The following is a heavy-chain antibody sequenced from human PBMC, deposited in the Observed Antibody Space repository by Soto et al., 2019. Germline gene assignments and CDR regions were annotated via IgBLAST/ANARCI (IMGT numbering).Heavy chain of an antibody. Sequence: GGSLRLSCAASGFTFSNAWMSWVRQAPGKGLEWVGRIKSKTDGGTTDYAAPVKGRFTISRDDSKNTLYLQMNSLKTEDTAVYYCTTDKSSRWGNIAAADYWGQGTLVTVSS. D-gene: IGHD6-13*01. CDR3: TTDKSSRWGNIAAADY. CDR2: IKSKTDGGTT. J-gene: IGHJ4*02. CDR1: GFTFSNAW. V-gene: IGHV3-15*01.